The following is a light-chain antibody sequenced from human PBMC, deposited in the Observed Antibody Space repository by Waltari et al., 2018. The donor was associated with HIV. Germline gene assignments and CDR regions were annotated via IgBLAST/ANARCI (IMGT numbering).Light chain of an antibody. CDR3: GSRDRTGSSYV. CDR1: SPSTYY. J-gene: IGLJ1*01. V-gene: IGLV3-19*01. CDR2: NGN. Sequence: SSDLTQDPAVSVALGQTVRITCQGDSPSTYYAAWYRQKPGQAPILVIFNGNIRPSGIPDRFSGSASGNTASLTITGALAEDEADYYCGSRDRTGSSYVFGPGTEVTV.